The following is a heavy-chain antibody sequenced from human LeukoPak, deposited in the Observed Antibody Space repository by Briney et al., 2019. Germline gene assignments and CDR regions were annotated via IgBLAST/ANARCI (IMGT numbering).Heavy chain of an antibody. D-gene: IGHD3-10*01. J-gene: IGHJ4*02. V-gene: IGHV3-23*01. Sequence: PGESLRLSCAASGFTFRSYPMTWVRQAPGKGLEWVSTIGSNAGDTHYADSVKGRFTISRDNSKNSLYLQMNSLRAEDTAVYYCAKYYSTSGSSGGRAFDYWGQGTLVAVSS. CDR2: IGSNAGDT. CDR3: AKYYSTSGSSGGRAFDY. CDR1: GFTFRSYP.